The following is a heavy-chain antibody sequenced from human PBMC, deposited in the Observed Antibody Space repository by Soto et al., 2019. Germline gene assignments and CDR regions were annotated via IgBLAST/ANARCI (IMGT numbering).Heavy chain of an antibody. CDR3: AKEGPVVVRGVITYYFDY. D-gene: IGHD3-10*01. Sequence: QVQLVESGGGVVQPGRSLRLSCAASGFTFSSYGMHWVRQAPGKGLEWVAVISYDGSNKYYADSVKGRFTISRDNSKNTLYLQMNSLRAEDTAVYYCAKEGPVVVRGVITYYFDYWGQGTLVTVSS. CDR1: GFTFSSYG. V-gene: IGHV3-30*18. CDR2: ISYDGSNK. J-gene: IGHJ4*02.